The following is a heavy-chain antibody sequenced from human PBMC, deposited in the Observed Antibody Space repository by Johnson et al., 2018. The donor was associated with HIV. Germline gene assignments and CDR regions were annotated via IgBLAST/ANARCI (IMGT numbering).Heavy chain of an antibody. Sequence: QVQLVESGGGVVQPGRSLKLACAASGFTFSAYGMYWVRQSPVKGLEWVAVISYDGSTKYYADSVTGRFTISRDNSKNTLYLQMNSLRAEDTAVYYCARDRGYYDSSGGDAFDIWGQGTMVTVSS. D-gene: IGHD3-22*01. CDR2: ISYDGSTK. V-gene: IGHV3-30*03. CDR3: ARDRGYYDSSGGDAFDI. J-gene: IGHJ3*02. CDR1: GFTFSAYG.